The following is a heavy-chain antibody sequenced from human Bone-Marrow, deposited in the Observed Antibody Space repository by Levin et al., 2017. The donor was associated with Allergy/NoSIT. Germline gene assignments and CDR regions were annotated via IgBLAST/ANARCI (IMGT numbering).Heavy chain of an antibody. CDR1: GYTFTSYG. Sequence: ASVKVSCKASGYTFTSYGISWVRQAPGQGLEWMGWISAYNGNTNYAQKLQGRVTMTTDTSTSTAYMELRSLRSDDTAVYYCARVGRGVMNPNYYYDYYMDGRGKGTTVTVAS. D-gene: IGHD3-16*01. J-gene: IGHJ6*03. CDR2: ISAYNGNT. V-gene: IGHV1-18*01. CDR3: ARVGRGVMNPNYYYDYYMDG.